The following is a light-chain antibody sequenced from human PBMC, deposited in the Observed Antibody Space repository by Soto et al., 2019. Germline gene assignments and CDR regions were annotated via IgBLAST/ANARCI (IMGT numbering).Light chain of an antibody. CDR3: QQYYSTFWT. CDR1: QSVFYYSTNKTL. CDR2: WAS. V-gene: IGKV4-1*01. J-gene: IGKJ1*01. Sequence: IVMTQSPDSLAVSLGEKATINCKSSQSVFYYSTNKTLLAWLQKKPGQPPKMLIYWASNRASGVPDRFSGSGSTTDFTLTITRVQAEDVAVYYCQQYYSTFWTFGQGTRVEIK.